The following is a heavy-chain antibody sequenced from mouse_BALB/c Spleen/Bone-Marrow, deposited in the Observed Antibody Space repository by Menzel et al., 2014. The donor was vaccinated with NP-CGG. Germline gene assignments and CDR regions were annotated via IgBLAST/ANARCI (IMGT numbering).Heavy chain of an antibody. V-gene: IGHV14-3*02. CDR1: GFNIKDTY. CDR2: IDPANGNT. J-gene: IGHJ2*01. D-gene: IGHD2-14*01. Sequence: EVQLQQSGAELVKPGASVKLSCTASGFNIKDTYMHWVKPRPEQGLEWIGRIDPANGNTKYDPKFQGKATITADTSSNTAYLQLSSLTSEDTAVYYWARYRLGTYFDYWGQGTTLTVSS. CDR3: ARYRLGTYFDY.